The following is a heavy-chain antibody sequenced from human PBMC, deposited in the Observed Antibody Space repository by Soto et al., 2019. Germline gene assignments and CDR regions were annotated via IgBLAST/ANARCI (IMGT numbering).Heavy chain of an antibody. D-gene: IGHD6-19*01. CDR2: RNPNSGNT. CDR3: ARAVAGIVDY. Sequence: QLQLVQTGAEGKKPGASVKVSCKASGYTFTIYDINWVRQATGQGLEWMGWRNPNSGNTGYAQKFQGRVNMTRNTSISTAYMELSSLRSEDTAVYYCARAVAGIVDYWGQGTLVTVSS. CDR1: GYTFTIYD. J-gene: IGHJ4*02. V-gene: IGHV1-8*01.